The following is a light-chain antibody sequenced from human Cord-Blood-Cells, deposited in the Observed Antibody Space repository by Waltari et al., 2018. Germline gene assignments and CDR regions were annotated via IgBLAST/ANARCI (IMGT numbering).Light chain of an antibody. J-gene: IGKJ1*01. V-gene: IGKV3-15*01. CDR2: GAS. Sequence: EIVMTQSPATLSVSPGERATLSCRASQSVSSNLAWYQQKPVQAPRLLIYGASTRATGIPARFSVSGSGTDFTLTISSLQSEDFAVYYGQQYNNWPTWTFGQGTKVEIK. CDR3: QQYNNWPTWT. CDR1: QSVSSN.